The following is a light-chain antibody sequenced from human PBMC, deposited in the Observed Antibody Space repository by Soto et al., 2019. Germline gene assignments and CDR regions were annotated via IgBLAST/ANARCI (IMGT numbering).Light chain of an antibody. CDR1: QSISTY. CDR2: TSS. CDR3: QQSFSSPRT. V-gene: IGKV1-39*01. J-gene: IGKJ1*01. Sequence: DIQMTQSPSSLSASVGDRVTITCRASQSISTYVNWYQQKPGKAPNLLIYTSSNLQPGVPSRFSGSGSGTDFTLAISSLQPEDFATYYCQQSFSSPRTFGQGTKVEI.